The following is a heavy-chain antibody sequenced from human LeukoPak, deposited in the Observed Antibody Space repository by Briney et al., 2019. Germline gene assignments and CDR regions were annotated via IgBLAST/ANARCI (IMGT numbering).Heavy chain of an antibody. CDR2: IYHSGST. V-gene: IGHV4-30-2*01. CDR3: ARLYGSGSTNWFDP. J-gene: IGHJ5*02. D-gene: IGHD3-10*01. CDR1: GGSIGSGGYS. Sequence: SETLSLTCAVFGGSIGSGGYSWSWIRQPPGKGLEWIGYIYHSGSTYYNPSLKSRVTISVDRSKNQFSLKLSSVTAADTAVYYCARLYGSGSTNWFDPWGQGTLVTVSS.